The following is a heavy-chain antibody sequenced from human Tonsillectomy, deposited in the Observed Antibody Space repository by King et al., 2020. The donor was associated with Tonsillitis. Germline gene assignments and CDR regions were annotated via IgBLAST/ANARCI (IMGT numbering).Heavy chain of an antibody. CDR2: IYYSGST. CDR1: GGSISSYY. J-gene: IGHJ2*01. D-gene: IGHD3-9*01. CDR3: ARADYDILTGYYKGRSYWYFDL. Sequence: QLQESGPGLVKPSETLSLTCTVSGGSISSYYWSWIRQPPGKGLEWIGYIYYSGSTNYNPSLKSRVTTSVDTSKNQFSLKLSSVTAADTAVYYCARADYDILTGYYKGRSYWYFDLWGRGTLVTVSS. V-gene: IGHV4-59*01.